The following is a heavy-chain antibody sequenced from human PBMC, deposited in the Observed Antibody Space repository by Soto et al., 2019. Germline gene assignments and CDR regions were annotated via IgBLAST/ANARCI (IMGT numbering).Heavy chain of an antibody. Sequence: PGGSLRLSCAASGFTFDDYAMHWVRQAPGKGLEWVSGISWNSGSISYAETVKGRITISRDNAKNSLYLQMNSLRAEVSAVYYCVRDSSSSYDYIWGSYRLDAFDIWGQGTMVTVSS. J-gene: IGHJ3*02. CDR1: GFTFDDYA. CDR3: VRDSSSSYDYIWGSYRLDAFDI. D-gene: IGHD3-16*02. V-gene: IGHV3-9*01. CDR2: ISWNSGSI.